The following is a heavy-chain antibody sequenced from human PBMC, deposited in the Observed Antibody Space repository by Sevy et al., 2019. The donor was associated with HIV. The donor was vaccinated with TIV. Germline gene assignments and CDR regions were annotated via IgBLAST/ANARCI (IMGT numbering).Heavy chain of an antibody. Sequence: GGSLRLSCATSGFIFSNYAMHWIRQAPGKGLEWVAVIWYDGTDKYYADPVQARFTISRDNSKNTLYLQMNSLRVEDTAVYYCARYWGRDGHSIDYWGQGTLVTVSS. D-gene: IGHD3-16*01. V-gene: IGHV3-33*01. CDR3: ARYWGRDGHSIDY. CDR1: GFIFSNYA. J-gene: IGHJ4*02. CDR2: IWYDGTDK.